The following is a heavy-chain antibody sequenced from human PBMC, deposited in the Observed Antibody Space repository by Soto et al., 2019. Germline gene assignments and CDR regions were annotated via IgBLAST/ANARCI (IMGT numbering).Heavy chain of an antibody. J-gene: IGHJ6*02. V-gene: IGHV3-30-3*01. Sequence: QVQLVESVGGVVQPGRSLRVSCAASGITISNYVMYWVRQAPGKGLEGVAAISYDGSNKHYSDSVKGRFTISRDNSKNTLYLQMNSLGDEDTAVYYCVAGDKYYAMGVWGQGTTVAVSS. CDR3: VAGDKYYAMGV. D-gene: IGHD6-6*01. CDR1: GITISNYV. CDR2: ISYDGSNK.